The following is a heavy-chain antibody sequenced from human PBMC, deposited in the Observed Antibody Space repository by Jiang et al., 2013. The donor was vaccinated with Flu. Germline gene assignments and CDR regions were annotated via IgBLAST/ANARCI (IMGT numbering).Heavy chain of an antibody. CDR2: ISNSGSYT. CDR1: GFTFSDYY. V-gene: IGHV3-11*06. J-gene: IGHJ4*02. Sequence: GSLRLSCAASGFTFSDYYMNWIRQAPGTGLEWVSYISNSGSYTHYADSVKGRFTISRDNAKNSLYLQMNSLRAEDTAVYYCARRFCSGGSCYPTAFDYWGQGTLVTVSS. CDR3: ARRFCSGGSCYPTAFDY. D-gene: IGHD2-15*01.